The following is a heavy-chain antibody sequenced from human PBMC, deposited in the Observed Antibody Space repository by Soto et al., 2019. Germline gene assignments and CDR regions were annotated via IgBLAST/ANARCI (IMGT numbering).Heavy chain of an antibody. CDR3: ARGRDDILTGYSWFDP. D-gene: IGHD3-9*01. Sequence: SETLSRTCTVSGGSISSGDYYWSWIRQPPGKGLEWIGYIYYSGSTYYNPSLKSRVTISVDTSKNQFSLMLSSVTAADTAVYYCARGRDDILTGYSWFDPWRQGTLVTVSS. V-gene: IGHV4-30-4*01. CDR2: IYYSGST. CDR1: GGSISSGDYY. J-gene: IGHJ5*02.